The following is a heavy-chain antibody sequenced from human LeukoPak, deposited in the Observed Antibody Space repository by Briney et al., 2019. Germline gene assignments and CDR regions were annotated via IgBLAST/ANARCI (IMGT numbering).Heavy chain of an antibody. J-gene: IGHJ4*02. V-gene: IGHV3-21*01. Sequence: GGSLRLSCAASGSTFSSYSMNWVRQAPGKGLEWVSSISSSSSYIYYADSVKGRFTISRDNAKNSLYLQMNSLRAEDTAVYYCARERGGRLTDYWGQGTLVTVSS. CDR2: ISSSSSYI. CDR1: GSTFSSYS. CDR3: ARERGGRLTDY. D-gene: IGHD1-1*01.